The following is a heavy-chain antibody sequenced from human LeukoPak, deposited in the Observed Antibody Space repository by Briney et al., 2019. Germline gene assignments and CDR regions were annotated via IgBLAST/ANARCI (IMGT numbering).Heavy chain of an antibody. D-gene: IGHD3-22*01. V-gene: IGHV3-21*01. J-gene: IGHJ4*02. CDR3: AREDSSGPIDY. CDR1: GFTFSSYG. CDR2: VSTSSAYI. Sequence: GGSLRLSCAASGFTFSSYGMNWVRQAPGKGLEWVSYVSTSSAYIHYADSVKGRFTISRDNAKNSLYLQMNTLRAEDTAVYYCAREDSSGPIDYWGQGTVVTVSS.